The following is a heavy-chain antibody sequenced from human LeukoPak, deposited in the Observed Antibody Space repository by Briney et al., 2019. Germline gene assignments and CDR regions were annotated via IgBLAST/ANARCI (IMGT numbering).Heavy chain of an antibody. CDR3: ARPPPADISGRYHDAFDF. V-gene: IGHV4-34*01. CDR1: GVSFSGYY. J-gene: IGHJ3*01. CDR2: IYHSGST. D-gene: IGHD3-22*01. Sequence: SETLSLTCAVYGVSFSGYYWSWIRQPPGKGLEWIGEIYHSGSTNYTPSLKSRVTISVDKSKNQFSLKLSSVTAADTAVYYCARPPPADISGRYHDAFDFWGQGTMVTVSS.